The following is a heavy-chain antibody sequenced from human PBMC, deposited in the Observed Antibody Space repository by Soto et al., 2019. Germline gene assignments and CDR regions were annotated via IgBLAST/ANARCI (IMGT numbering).Heavy chain of an antibody. Sequence: PSETLSLTCAVSGVSIISGNCLSLFRHSPQRVVEYSGEIFHDGTANYYPSLERRFTVSRDKSKNTLYMQMNSLRAEDTGVYYCARYNTRISSPGYWGQGTLVTVSS. D-gene: IGHD6-6*01. V-gene: IGHV4-4*02. CDR1: GVSIISGNC. J-gene: IGHJ4*02. CDR3: ARYNTRISSPGY. CDR2: IFHDGTA.